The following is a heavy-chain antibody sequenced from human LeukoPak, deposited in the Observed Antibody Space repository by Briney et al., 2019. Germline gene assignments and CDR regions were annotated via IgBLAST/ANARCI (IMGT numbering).Heavy chain of an antibody. J-gene: IGHJ4*02. CDR2: IKSKNDGGTT. V-gene: IGHV3-15*01. CDR3: TTDPMNGYYFDY. D-gene: IGHD2-8*01. CDR1: GFTFSNAW. Sequence: GGSLRLSCAASGFTFSNAWMSWVRQAPGKGLEWIGRIKSKNDGGTTDYAAPAKGRFTFSRDDSRDTVYLQLNSLRTEDTAVYYCTTDPMNGYYFDYWGQGTLVTVSS.